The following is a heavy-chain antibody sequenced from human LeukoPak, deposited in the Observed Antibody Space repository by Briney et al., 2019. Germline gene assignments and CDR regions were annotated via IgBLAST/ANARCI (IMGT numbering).Heavy chain of an antibody. CDR2: ISGSGGST. V-gene: IGHV3-23*01. Sequence: GGSLRLSCAASGFTFSSYAMSWVRQAPGKGLEWVSAISGSGGSTYYADSVKGRFTISRDNSKNTLYLQMNSLRAEDTAVYYCAGTYGNRYYFDYWGQGTLVTVSS. CDR3: AGTYGNRYYFDY. J-gene: IGHJ4*02. D-gene: IGHD3-10*01. CDR1: GFTFSSYA.